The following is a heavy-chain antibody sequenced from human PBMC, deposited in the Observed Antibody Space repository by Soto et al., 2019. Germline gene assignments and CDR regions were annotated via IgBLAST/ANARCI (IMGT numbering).Heavy chain of an antibody. J-gene: IGHJ4*02. V-gene: IGHV1-18*04. CDR2: ISAYNGNT. CDR1: GYAFTAYY. Sequence: ASVKVSCKVSGYAFTAYYLHWLRQAPGQGLEWMGWISAYNGNTNYAQKLQGRVTMTTDTSTSTAYMELRSLRSDDTAVYYCAKYPRYYDSSKLTLSGNYFDYWGQGTLVTVSS. CDR3: AKYPRYYDSSKLTLSGNYFDY. D-gene: IGHD3-22*01.